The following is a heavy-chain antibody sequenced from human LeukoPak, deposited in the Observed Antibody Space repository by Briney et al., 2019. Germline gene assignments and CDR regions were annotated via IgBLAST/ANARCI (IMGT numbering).Heavy chain of an antibody. CDR2: IRHDGSIK. D-gene: IGHD1-26*01. CDR3: AKSILVGAPGWDAFDI. J-gene: IGHJ3*02. Sequence: GGSLRLSCAASGFIFSTYGMYWVRQAPGKGLEWVAFIRHDGSIKNYADSVKGRSTISRDNSKNTLYLQMNSLRAEDTAVYYCAKSILVGAPGWDAFDIWGQGTMVTVSS. V-gene: IGHV3-30*02. CDR1: GFIFSTYG.